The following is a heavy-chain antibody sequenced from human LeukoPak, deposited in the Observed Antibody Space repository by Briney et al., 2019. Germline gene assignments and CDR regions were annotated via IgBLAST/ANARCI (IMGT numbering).Heavy chain of an antibody. CDR2: IRGSGGST. V-gene: IGHV3-23*01. CDR1: GFTFSSYA. Sequence: GGSLRLSCAASGFTFSSYAMSWVRQAPGKGLEWVSVIRGSGGSTYYADSVKGRFTISRDNIKNTLNLQMNSLRAEDTAIYYCARDSSHYLGSSDYWGQGTLVTVSS. D-gene: IGHD6-6*01. J-gene: IGHJ4*02. CDR3: ARDSSHYLGSSDY.